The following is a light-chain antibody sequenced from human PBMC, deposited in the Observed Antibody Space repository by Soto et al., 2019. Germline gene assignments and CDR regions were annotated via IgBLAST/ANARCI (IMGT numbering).Light chain of an antibody. CDR3: QSYDSSLSAPYV. V-gene: IGLV1-40*01. Sequence: QSVLTHPPSVSGAPGQRFTISCTGRSSNIGAGYDVHWYQQLPGTAPKLLIYGNNNRPSGVPDRFSGSKSGTSASLAITGLQAEDEAHYYCQSYDSSLSAPYVFGTGTKVTVL. J-gene: IGLJ1*01. CDR2: GNN. CDR1: SSNIGAGYD.